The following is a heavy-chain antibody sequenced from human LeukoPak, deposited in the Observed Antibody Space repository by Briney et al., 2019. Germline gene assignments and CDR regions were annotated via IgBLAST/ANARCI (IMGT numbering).Heavy chain of an antibody. J-gene: IGHJ4*02. Sequence: GGSLRLSCAASGFTFSSYEMNWVRQAPGKGLEWVSYISSSGSTIYYADSVKGRFTISRDNAKNSLYLQMNSLRAEDTAVYYCARGESPYYYDSSGYSPFDYWGQGTLVTVSS. V-gene: IGHV3-48*03. CDR3: ARGESPYYYDSSGYSPFDY. D-gene: IGHD3-22*01. CDR1: GFTFSSYE. CDR2: ISSSGSTI.